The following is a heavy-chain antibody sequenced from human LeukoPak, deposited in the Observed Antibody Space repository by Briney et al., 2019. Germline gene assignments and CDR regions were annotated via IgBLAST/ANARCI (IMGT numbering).Heavy chain of an antibody. CDR2: VYYSGST. CDR1: GDSISSYY. CDR3: ARYYCAGVCYYFQH. J-gene: IGHJ1*01. V-gene: IGHV4-59*01. D-gene: IGHD2-21*02. Sequence: PSETLSLTCTVSGDSISSYYWSWIRQPAGKGLEWIGYVYYSGSTNYNPSLKSRVTISVDTSKNQFSLKLSSVTAADTAVYYCARYYCAGVCYYFQHWGQGTLVTVSS.